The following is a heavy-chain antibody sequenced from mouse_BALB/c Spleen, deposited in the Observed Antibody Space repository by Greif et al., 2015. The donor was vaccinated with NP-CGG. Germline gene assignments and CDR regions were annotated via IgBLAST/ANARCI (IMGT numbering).Heavy chain of an antibody. CDR3: APDYYGTSVFAY. CDR2: IDPADGNS. D-gene: IGHD1-1*01. CDR1: GFNVKDTY. V-gene: IGHV14-3*02. J-gene: IGHJ3*01. Sequence: EVQLQESGAELVKPGASVKLSCTASGFNVKDTYMHWVKQRPEQGLEWIGRIDPADGNSKYDPKFQGKATITADTSSNIAYLQLSSLTSEDTAVYYCAPDYYGTSVFAYWGQGTLVTVSA.